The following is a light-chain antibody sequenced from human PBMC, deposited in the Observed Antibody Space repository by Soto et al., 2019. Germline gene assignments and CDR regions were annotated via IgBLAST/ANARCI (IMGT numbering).Light chain of an antibody. CDR2: EVS. CDR3: SLYAGSNNLV. Sequence: QSALTQPPSASGSPGQSVTISCTGTSSDVGGYNYVSWYQQHPGKAPKLMIYEVSERPSGVPDRFSGSKSGNTASLTVSGLQAEDEADYYCSLYAGSNNLVFGGGTKVTVL. V-gene: IGLV2-8*01. CDR1: SSDVGGYNY. J-gene: IGLJ3*02.